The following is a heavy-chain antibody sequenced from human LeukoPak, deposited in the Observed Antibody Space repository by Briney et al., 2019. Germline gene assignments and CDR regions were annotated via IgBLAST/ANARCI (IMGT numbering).Heavy chain of an antibody. D-gene: IGHD2-2*01. Sequence: GGSLRLSCVASGFTFSSYSMNWVRQAPGKGLEWVSSISHIGTHIFCADSVKGRFTISRDSSKNTLYLQMNSLRAEDTAVYYCTRSLRGYCSSTSCYGMTDYWGQGTLVTVSS. CDR2: ISHIGTHI. CDR1: GFTFSSYS. J-gene: IGHJ4*02. V-gene: IGHV3-21*01. CDR3: TRSLRGYCSSTSCYGMTDY.